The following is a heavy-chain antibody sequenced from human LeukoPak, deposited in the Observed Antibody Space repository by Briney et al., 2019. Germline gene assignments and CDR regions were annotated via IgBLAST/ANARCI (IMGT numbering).Heavy chain of an antibody. CDR1: AGTFSSYA. CDR3: ARDGYCSCGSCLQAKYYYYYGMDV. V-gene: IGHV1-69*10. CDR2: IIPIFGIA. J-gene: IGHJ6*02. D-gene: IGHD2-15*01. Sequence: SVTVSCKASAGTFSSYAISWVRQAPGQVLEWMGWIIPIFGIANYAQKFQGRVTITADKSTSTAYMELSSLRSEDTAVYYCARDGYCSCGSCLQAKYYYYYGMDVWGQGTTVTVSS.